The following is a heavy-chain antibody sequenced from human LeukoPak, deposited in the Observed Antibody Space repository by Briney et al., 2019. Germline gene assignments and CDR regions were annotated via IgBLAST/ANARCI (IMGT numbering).Heavy chain of an antibody. CDR2: IYYSGST. D-gene: IGHD6-19*01. J-gene: IGHJ4*02. CDR3: ARDSSGWYPLDY. CDR1: GGSISSSSYY. V-gene: IGHV4-39*02. Sequence: SETLSPTCTVSGGSISSSSYYWGWIRQPPGKGLEWIGSIYYSGSTYYNPSLKSRVTISVDTSKNQFSLKLSSVTAADTAVYYCARDSSGWYPLDYWGQGTLVTVSS.